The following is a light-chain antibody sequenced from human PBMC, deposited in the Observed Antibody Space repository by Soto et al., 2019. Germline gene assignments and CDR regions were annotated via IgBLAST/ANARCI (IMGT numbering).Light chain of an antibody. CDR2: KAS. V-gene: IGKV1-5*03. CDR3: QQYDSFSVT. Sequence: IQMTQSPSTLSASVGDRVTLTCRASQSISSWLAWYKQKPGKAPKLLSYKASSLESGVPSRFRGSGSGTEFTLTISSLQPDDFATYYCQQYDSFSVTFGQGTKVDIK. J-gene: IGKJ1*01. CDR1: QSISSW.